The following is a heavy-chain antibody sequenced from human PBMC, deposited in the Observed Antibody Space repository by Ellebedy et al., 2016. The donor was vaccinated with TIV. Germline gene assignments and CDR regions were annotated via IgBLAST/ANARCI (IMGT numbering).Heavy chain of an antibody. D-gene: IGHD5-12*01. J-gene: IGHJ6*03. CDR3: ARKVRRLRLRWGNNYYYYMDV. CDR2: INHSGST. CDR1: GGSISSSSYY. Sequence: SETLSLXXTVSGGSISSSSYYWGWIRQPPGKGLEWIGEINHSGSTNYNPSLKSRVTISVDRSKNQFSLKLSSVTAADTAVYYCARKVRRLRLRWGNNYYYYMDVWGKGTTVTVSS. V-gene: IGHV4-39*07.